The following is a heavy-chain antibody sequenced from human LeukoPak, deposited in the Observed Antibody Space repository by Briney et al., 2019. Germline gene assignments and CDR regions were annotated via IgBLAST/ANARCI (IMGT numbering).Heavy chain of an antibody. CDR1: GFTFSSYS. CDR2: ISSSSSTI. CDR3: AKGRGAARPHYYFDY. J-gene: IGHJ4*02. V-gene: IGHV3-48*04. D-gene: IGHD6-6*01. Sequence: PGGSLRLSCAASGFTFSSYSMNWVRQAPGKGLEWVSYISSSSSTIYYADSVKGRFTISRDNAKNSLYLQMNSLRAEDTAVYYCAKGRGAARPHYYFDYWGQGTLVTVSS.